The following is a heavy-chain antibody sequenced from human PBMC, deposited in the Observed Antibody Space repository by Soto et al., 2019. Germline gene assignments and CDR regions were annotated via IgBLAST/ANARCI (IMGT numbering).Heavy chain of an antibody. D-gene: IGHD3-10*01. CDR2: VSARGGDT. CDR1: GFTFSNYG. J-gene: IGHJ6*02. V-gene: IGHV3-23*01. Sequence: PGGSLTLSCAASGFTFSNYGMNWVRQAPGKGLEWVAGVSARGGDTSYADSVKGRFTISRDNSKDTLYLQMNSLRAEDTAVYDCATSSSRAHYYGMDFWGQGTTVTVSS. CDR3: ATSSSRAHYYGMDF.